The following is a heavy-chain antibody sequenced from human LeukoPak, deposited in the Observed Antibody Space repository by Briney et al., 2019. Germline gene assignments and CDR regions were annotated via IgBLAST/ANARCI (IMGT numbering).Heavy chain of an antibody. CDR2: IKEDGSQK. D-gene: IGHD3-10*02. J-gene: IGHJ6*04. CDR1: GFTFRSYW. V-gene: IGHV3-7*01. CDR3: AELGITMIGGV. Sequence: PGGSLRLSCIVSGFTFRSYWMSWIRQAPGKGLEWVATIKEDGSQKDYVDFVKGRFTISRDNAKNSLYLQMNSLRAEDTAVYYCAELGITMIGGVWGKGTTVTISS.